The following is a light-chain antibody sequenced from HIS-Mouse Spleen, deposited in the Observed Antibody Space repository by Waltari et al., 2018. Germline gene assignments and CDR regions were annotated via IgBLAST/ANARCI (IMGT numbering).Light chain of an antibody. V-gene: IGLV3-21*02. CDR1: NIGSKS. CDR3: QVWDSSSDHVV. Sequence: SYVLTQPPSVSVAPGQTARITCGGNNIGSKSVHWYQQKPGQAPVLVVYDDSDRPSGSPARFSGSNSGNTATLTISRVEAGDEADYYCQVWDSSSDHVVFGGGTKLTVL. J-gene: IGLJ2*01. CDR2: DDS.